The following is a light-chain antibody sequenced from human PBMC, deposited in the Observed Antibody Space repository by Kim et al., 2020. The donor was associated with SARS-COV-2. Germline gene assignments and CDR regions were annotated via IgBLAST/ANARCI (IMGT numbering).Light chain of an antibody. V-gene: IGKV3-15*01. CDR2: GAS. Sequence: SVSPGERATLSCRASQSVSSSLAWYQQKPGQTPRLLLYGASTRATGVPARFSGSGSGTNFTLIISSLQSEDFAVYYCQHYNSWPRTFGQGTKLEI. J-gene: IGKJ2*01. CDR3: QHYNSWPRT. CDR1: QSVSSS.